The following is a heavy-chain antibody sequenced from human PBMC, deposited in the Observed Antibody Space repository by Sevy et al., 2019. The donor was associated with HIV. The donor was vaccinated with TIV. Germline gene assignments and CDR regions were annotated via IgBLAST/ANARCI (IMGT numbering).Heavy chain of an antibody. CDR1: GGSISSGSYY. V-gene: IGHV4-61*02. Sequence: SETLSLTCTVSGGSISSGSYYWSWIRQPAGKGLEWIGRIYTSGSTNYNPSLKSRVTLSVDTSKNHFSLKLSSVTAADTAVYYCARDRYYYDSSGYYYYYYYMDVWGKGTTVTVSS. CDR3: ARDRYYYDSSGYYYYYYYMDV. J-gene: IGHJ6*03. CDR2: IYTSGST. D-gene: IGHD3-22*01.